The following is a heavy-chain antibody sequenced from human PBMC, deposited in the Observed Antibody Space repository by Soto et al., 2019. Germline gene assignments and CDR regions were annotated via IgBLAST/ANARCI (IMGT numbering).Heavy chain of an antibody. CDR3: ARVGCSGGSCYTEFDY. V-gene: IGHV1-46*03. CDR2: INPSGGST. CDR1: GYTFTSYY. D-gene: IGHD2-15*01. Sequence: ASVKVSCKASGYTFTSYYMHWVRQAPGQGLEWMGIINPSGGSTSYAQKFQGRVTMTRDTSTSTVYMELSSLRSEDTAVYYCARVGCSGGSCYTEFDYWGQGTLVTVSS. J-gene: IGHJ4*02.